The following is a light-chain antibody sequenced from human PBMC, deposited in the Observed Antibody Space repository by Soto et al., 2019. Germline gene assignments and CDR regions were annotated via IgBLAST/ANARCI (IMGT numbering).Light chain of an antibody. Sequence: QAVVTQEPSFSVSPGGTVTLTCGLSSGSVSTSYYPSWYQQTPGQAPRTLIYSTNTRSSGVPDRFSGSSLGNKAALTITGAQADDESDYYCVLYMGSGSVVCGGGTELTVL. J-gene: IGLJ2*01. CDR3: VLYMGSGSVV. CDR1: SGSVSTSYY. CDR2: STN. V-gene: IGLV8-61*01.